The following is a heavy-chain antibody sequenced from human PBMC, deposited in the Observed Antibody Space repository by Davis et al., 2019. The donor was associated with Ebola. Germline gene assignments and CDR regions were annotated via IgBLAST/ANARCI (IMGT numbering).Heavy chain of an antibody. Sequence: ASVKVSCKASGYIFTSYAMHWVRQAPGQRLEWMGWINAGNGDTKYSQKFQGRVTMTRDTSTSTVYMELSSLRSEDTAVYYCARDHSSGQHAFDIWGQGTMVTVSS. D-gene: IGHD6-19*01. CDR1: GYIFTSYA. J-gene: IGHJ3*02. CDR2: INAGNGDT. CDR3: ARDHSSGQHAFDI. V-gene: IGHV1-3*01.